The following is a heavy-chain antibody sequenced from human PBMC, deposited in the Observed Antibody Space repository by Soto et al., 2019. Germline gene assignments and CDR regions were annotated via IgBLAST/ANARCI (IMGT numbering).Heavy chain of an antibody. Sequence: QLQLQESGPGLVRPSGTLSLTCGVSADSISTHNWWSWVRQPPGKGLEWIGQVYHTGSAYYNPSFESRVTISVDQSKKQLSLNLASVTAADTAVYYCARGGWGSSPVGEPFDIWGQGTMVTISS. J-gene: IGHJ3*02. D-gene: IGHD1-26*01. CDR3: ARGGWGSSPVGEPFDI. V-gene: IGHV4-4*02. CDR1: ADSISTHNW. CDR2: VYHTGSA.